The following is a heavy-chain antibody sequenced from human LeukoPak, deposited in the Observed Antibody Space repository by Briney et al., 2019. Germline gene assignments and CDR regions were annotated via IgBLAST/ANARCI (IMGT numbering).Heavy chain of an antibody. D-gene: IGHD3-22*01. Sequence: GGSLRLSCVASGFTFSSYEMNWVRQAPGKGLEWVSYISSSGNTIYYADSVKGRFTISRDNAKSSLYLQMNSLRAEDTAVYCCASQWLLRYWGQGTLVTVSS. CDR1: GFTFSSYE. V-gene: IGHV3-48*03. CDR3: ASQWLLRY. J-gene: IGHJ4*02. CDR2: ISSSGNTI.